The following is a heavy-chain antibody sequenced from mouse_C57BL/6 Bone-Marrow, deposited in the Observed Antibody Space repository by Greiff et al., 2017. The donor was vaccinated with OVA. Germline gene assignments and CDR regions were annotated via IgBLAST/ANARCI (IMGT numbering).Heavy chain of an antibody. Sequence: EVQLQQSGAELVRPGASVKLSCTASGFNIKDDYMHWVKQRPEQGLEWIGWIDPENGDTEYASKFQGKATITADTSSNTAYLQLSSLTSEDTAVYYCRDDYFDYWGQGTTLTVSS. D-gene: IGHD2-3*01. CDR1: GFNIKDDY. CDR3: RDDYFDY. V-gene: IGHV14-4*01. J-gene: IGHJ2*01. CDR2: IDPENGDT.